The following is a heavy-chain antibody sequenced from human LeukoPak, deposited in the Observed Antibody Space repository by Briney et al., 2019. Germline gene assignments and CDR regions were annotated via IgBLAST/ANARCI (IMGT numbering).Heavy chain of an antibody. CDR2: ISAYNGNT. CDR3: AIYYYDSSGYHLGFDY. Sequence: ASVKVSCKASGYTFTSYGISWVRQAPGQGLEWMGWISAYNGNTNYAQKLQGRVTMTTDTSTSTAYMELRSLRSDDTAVYYCAIYYYDSSGYHLGFDYWGQGTLVTVSS. V-gene: IGHV1-18*01. CDR1: GYTFTSYG. J-gene: IGHJ4*02. D-gene: IGHD3-22*01.